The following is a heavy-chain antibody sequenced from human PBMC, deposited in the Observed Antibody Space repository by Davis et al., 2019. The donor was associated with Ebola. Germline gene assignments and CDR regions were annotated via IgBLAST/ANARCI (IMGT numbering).Heavy chain of an antibody. CDR2: ISVTGADI. D-gene: IGHD2-8*01. V-gene: IGHV3-23*01. CDR3: AEGGTNNFLGAN. J-gene: IGHJ4*02. Sequence: PGGSLRLSCAAPGFIFSNYAMSWVRQAQGGGLGWVAGISVTGADIKYADSVRGRFSISRDDSKNTLYLQMDSLRAEDTAVFYCAEGGTNNFLGANWGQGTLVTVSS. CDR1: GFIFSNYA.